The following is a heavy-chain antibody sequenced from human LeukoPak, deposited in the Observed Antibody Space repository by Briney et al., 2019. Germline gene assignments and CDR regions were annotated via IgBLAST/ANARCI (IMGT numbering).Heavy chain of an antibody. CDR2: IYYSGST. Sequence: PSETLSLTCTVSGGSISSGDYYWSWIRQPPGKGLEWIGYIYYSGSTYYNPSLKSRVTISVDTSKNQFSLKLSSVTAADTAVYYCARGLTRGDFWSGYSYYYGMDVWGQGTTVTVSS. V-gene: IGHV4-30-4*01. CDR3: ARGLTRGDFWSGYSYYYGMDV. J-gene: IGHJ6*02. D-gene: IGHD3-3*01. CDR1: GGSISSGDYY.